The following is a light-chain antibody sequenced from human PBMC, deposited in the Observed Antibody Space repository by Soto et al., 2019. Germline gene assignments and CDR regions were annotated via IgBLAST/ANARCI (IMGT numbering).Light chain of an antibody. J-gene: IGLJ1*01. CDR3: SSHTSGSTRV. CDR2: EVT. Sequence: QSVLTQPASVSGSPGQSIAISCTGTSGVVGGYDYVSWYQQHPDKAPKLMIYEVTKRPSWVSNRFSGSKSGNTASLTISGLQPEDEADYYCSSHTSGSTRVFRSGTKVTVL. CDR1: SGVVGGYDY. V-gene: IGLV2-14*01.